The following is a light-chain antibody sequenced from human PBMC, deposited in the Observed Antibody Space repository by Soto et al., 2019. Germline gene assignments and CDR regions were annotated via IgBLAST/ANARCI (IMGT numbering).Light chain of an antibody. V-gene: IGLV1-40*01. CDR1: SSNIGAGYD. J-gene: IGLJ2*01. CDR3: QSYDSSLSGSVI. Sequence: QSALTQPPSVSGAPGQRVTISCTGSSSNIGAGYDVHWYQQLPGTAPKLLIYGNNNRPSGVPDRFSDSKSGTSASLAITGLQAEDEADYYCQSYDSSLSGSVIFGGGTKLTVL. CDR2: GNN.